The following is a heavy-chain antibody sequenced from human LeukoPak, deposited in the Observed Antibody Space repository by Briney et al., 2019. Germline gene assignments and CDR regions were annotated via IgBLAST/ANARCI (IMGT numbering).Heavy chain of an antibody. D-gene: IGHD1-26*01. CDR2: FDPEDGET. CDR3: ARVDSGSYPPLGY. V-gene: IGHV1-24*01. J-gene: IGHJ4*02. CDR1: GYTLTELS. Sequence: GASVKVSCKVSGYTLTELSMHWVRQAPGKGLEWMGGFDPEDGETIYAQKFQGRVTITADKSTSTAYMELSSLRSEDTAVYYCARVDSGSYPPLGYWGQGTLVTVSS.